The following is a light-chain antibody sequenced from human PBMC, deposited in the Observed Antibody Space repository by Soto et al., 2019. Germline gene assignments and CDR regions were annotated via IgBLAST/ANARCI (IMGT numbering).Light chain of an antibody. CDR1: QSISSS. CDR2: NAA. V-gene: IGKV3-11*01. CDR3: QQRSNWPRT. J-gene: IGKJ1*01. Sequence: EIVLTQSPVTLSLYPGERATLSCRASQSISSSLAWYQQKPGQAPRLLIYNAANRATGIPARFSGSGSGTDFTLTISSLEPEDFAVYYCQQRSNWPRTFGQGTKVEIK.